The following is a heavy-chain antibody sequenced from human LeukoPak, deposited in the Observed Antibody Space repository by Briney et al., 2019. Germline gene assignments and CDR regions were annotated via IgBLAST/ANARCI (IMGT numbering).Heavy chain of an antibody. D-gene: IGHD4-11*01. Sequence: ASVKVSCKASGYTFTFFYIHWLRQVPGQAFEWVGWSDPKTGATKYEHFQGRVTLTTDTSTSTAYMELSSLRSDDTAVYYCARDDNYGIFVNVDYWGQGTLVTVSS. CDR2: SDPKTGAT. V-gene: IGHV1-2*02. J-gene: IGHJ4*02. CDR3: ARDDNYGIFVNVDY. CDR1: GYTFTFFY.